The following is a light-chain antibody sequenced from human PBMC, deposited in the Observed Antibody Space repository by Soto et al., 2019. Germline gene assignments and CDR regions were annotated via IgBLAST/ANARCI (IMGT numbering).Light chain of an antibody. Sequence: QSALTQPPSASGSPGHSGTISCTGTSSDVGGNNYVSWYQQHPGKAPKLMIYEVSQRPSGVPDRFSGSKSGNTASLTVSGLQAEDEGDYYCSSYAGSNNWVFGGGTKL. CDR1: SSDVGGNNY. CDR3: SSYAGSNNWV. V-gene: IGLV2-8*01. J-gene: IGLJ3*02. CDR2: EVS.